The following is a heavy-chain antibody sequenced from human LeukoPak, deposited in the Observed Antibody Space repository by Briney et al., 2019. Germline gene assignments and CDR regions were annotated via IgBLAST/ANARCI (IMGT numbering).Heavy chain of an antibody. CDR2: ISSSSGYI. CDR1: GFVFSDYS. D-gene: IGHD1-26*01. J-gene: IGHJ4*02. CDR3: VRDTQWELLAQ. V-gene: IGHV3-21*01. Sequence: GGSLRRYCAASGFVFSDYSMHWVRQAPGKGLEWVSCISSSSGYIFYADSVKGRFTVSRDNAKNSLFLHMNRLGVEDTAIYFCVRDTQWELLAQWGQGTVVTVSS.